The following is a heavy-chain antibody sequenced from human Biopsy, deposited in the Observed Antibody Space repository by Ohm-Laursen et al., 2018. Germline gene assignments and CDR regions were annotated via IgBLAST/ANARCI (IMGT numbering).Heavy chain of an antibody. CDR1: GASISSYY. CDR3: ARDRGYYSDRTVPGYFDL. D-gene: IGHD3-22*01. CDR2: VYYTGST. V-gene: IGHV4-59*01. J-gene: IGHJ2*01. Sequence: SETLSLTCTVSGASISSYYWSWIRQPPGTGLQWIGYVYYTGSTDYNPSLQSRVTISVDTSKNHFSLRLRSVAPADTAIYYCARDRGYYSDRTVPGYFDLWGRGTLVTVSS.